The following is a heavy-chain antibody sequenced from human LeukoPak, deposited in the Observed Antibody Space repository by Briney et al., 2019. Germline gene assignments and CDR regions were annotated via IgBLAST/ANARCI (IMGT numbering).Heavy chain of an antibody. D-gene: IGHD3-22*01. CDR3: VRDMGYYDKV. J-gene: IGHJ4*02. CDR2: INTDGNTR. CDR1: GFTFSTSW. V-gene: IGHV3-74*01. Sequence: GGSLRLSCATSGFTFSTSWMHWARQAPGKGLVWVSRINTDGNTRDYADSVKGRFTISRDNAKNTLYLQMNSLRAEDTAVYYCVRDMGYYDKVWGQGTLVTVSS.